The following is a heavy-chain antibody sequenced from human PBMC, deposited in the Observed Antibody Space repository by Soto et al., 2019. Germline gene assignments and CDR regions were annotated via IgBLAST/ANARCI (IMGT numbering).Heavy chain of an antibody. V-gene: IGHV4-31*03. CDR3: ARDLHGDYYYGMDV. D-gene: IGHD4-17*01. J-gene: IGHJ6*02. CDR1: GGSISSGGYY. CDR2: IYYSGST. Sequence: SETLSLTCTVSGGSISSGGYYWSWIRQHPGKGLEWIGYIYYSGSTYYNPSLKSRVTISVDTSKNQFSLKLSSVTAADTAVYYCARDLHGDYYYGMDVWGQGTTVTV.